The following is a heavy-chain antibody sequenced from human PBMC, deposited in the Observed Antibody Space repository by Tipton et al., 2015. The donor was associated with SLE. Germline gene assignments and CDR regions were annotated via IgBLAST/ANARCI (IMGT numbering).Heavy chain of an antibody. V-gene: IGHV1-8*01. D-gene: IGHD6-13*01. CDR1: GYTFTSYN. CDR2: MNPESGKT. J-gene: IGHJ4*02. CDR3: AREDWQQLMFLDS. Sequence: QLVQSGAEVKRPGVSVKVSCQASGYTFTSYNVHWVRQATGQGLEWMGWMNPESGKTTFAQKFKGRVTMTRHTSINIAYMELSSLTSDDTAVYYCAREDWQQLMFLDSWGQGSLVTVSS.